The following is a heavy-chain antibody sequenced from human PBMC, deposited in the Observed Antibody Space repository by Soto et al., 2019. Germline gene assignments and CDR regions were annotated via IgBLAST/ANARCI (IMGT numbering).Heavy chain of an antibody. V-gene: IGHV4-39*01. CDR1: GDSVSSSTFY. J-gene: IGHJ5*02. Sequence: SATLSLTCTVSGDSVSSSTFYWGWIRQTPGTGLEWIGSLHYRRSSYYFPSLKSRGTMSVDTSKNQFCLKLKSVTAADTAVYYCASGLVWFDPWGQGTLVTVSS. CDR3: ASGLVWFDP. CDR2: LHYRRSS.